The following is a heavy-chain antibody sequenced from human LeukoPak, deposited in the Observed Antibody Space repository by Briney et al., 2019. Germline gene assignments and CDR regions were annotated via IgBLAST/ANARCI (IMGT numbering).Heavy chain of an antibody. V-gene: IGHV3-20*04. J-gene: IGHJ4*02. Sequence: PGGSLRLSCAASGFTFDDYGMSWVRQAPGKGLEWVSGINWNGGSTGYADSVKGRFTISRDNAKNSLYLQMNSLRAEDTAVYYCATAYYYDSSGYYFDYWGQGTLVTVSS. CDR1: GFTFDDYG. D-gene: IGHD3-22*01. CDR2: INWNGGST. CDR3: ATAYYYDSSGYYFDY.